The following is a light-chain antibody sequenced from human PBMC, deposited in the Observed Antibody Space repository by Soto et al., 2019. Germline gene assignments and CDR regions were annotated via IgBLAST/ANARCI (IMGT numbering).Light chain of an antibody. CDR2: IND. J-gene: IGLJ1*01. CDR3: AAWDDSLNAL. Sequence: QSVLTQPPSASGTPGQRITISCSGSSSNIGDNPVSWYQQLPGAAPKLLIYINDQRPSGVPDRFSGSKSGTSASLAISGLQPEGEADYYCAAWDDSLNALFGTGTKVTVL. CDR1: SSNIGDNP. V-gene: IGLV1-44*01.